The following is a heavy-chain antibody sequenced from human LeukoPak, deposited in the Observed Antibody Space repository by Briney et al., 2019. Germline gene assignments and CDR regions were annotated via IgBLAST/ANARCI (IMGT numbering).Heavy chain of an antibody. D-gene: IGHD2-2*01. J-gene: IGHJ6*03. V-gene: IGHV4-59*12. CDR1: GDSISNFY. CDR3: ARLTKDIVVVPAATDMDV. Sequence: SETLSLTCNVSGDSISNFYWSWIRQSPGKGLEWIGYIYHTGSTNYNPSLKSRVTISVDTSKNQFSLKLSSVTAADTAVYYCARLTKDIVVVPAATDMDVWGKGTTVTVSS. CDR2: IYHTGST.